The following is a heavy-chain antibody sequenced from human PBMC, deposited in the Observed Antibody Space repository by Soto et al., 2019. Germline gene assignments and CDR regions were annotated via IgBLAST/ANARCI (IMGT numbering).Heavy chain of an antibody. CDR1: GYTFTSYA. V-gene: IGHV1-3*01. CDR2: INAGNGNT. CDR3: AGVRYDILTGYYRPIDY. J-gene: IGHJ4*02. Sequence: QVQLVQSGAEVKKPGASVKVSCKASGYTFTSYAMHWVRQAPGQRLEWMGWINAGNGNTKYSQKFQGRVTITRDTSASTADMELSSLRSEDTAVYYCAGVRYDILTGYYRPIDYWGQGTLVTVSS. D-gene: IGHD3-9*01.